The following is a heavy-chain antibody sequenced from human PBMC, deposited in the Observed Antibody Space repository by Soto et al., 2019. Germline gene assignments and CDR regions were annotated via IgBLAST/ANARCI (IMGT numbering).Heavy chain of an antibody. CDR1: GFTFSSSE. CDR2: IHPSGQPI. CDR3: ARRARR. J-gene: IGHJ3*01. V-gene: IGHV3-48*03. Sequence: TGGSLRLSCAVSGFTFSSSEMYWVRQAPGKGLEWISYIHPSGQPIFSADSVKGRFTISRDNANNSLFLQMNSLRAEDTAVYYCARRARRWGQGTMVTVSS. D-gene: IGHD1-26*01.